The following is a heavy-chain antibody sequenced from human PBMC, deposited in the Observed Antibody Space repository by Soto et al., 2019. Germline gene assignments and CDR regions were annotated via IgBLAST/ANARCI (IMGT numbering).Heavy chain of an antibody. CDR3: AKQLGYCSSSSCRDYSYGMDV. V-gene: IGHV3-30*18. Sequence: GGSLRLSCVASGFTFSNYGMHWVRQAPGKGLEWVAVISYDGGNKYYGGSVKGRFNISRDNPKNTLSLQMNSLRAEDTAVYYCAKQLGYCSSSSCRDYSYGMDVWGQGTTVTVSS. D-gene: IGHD2-2*01. CDR2: ISYDGGNK. J-gene: IGHJ6*02. CDR1: GFTFSNYG.